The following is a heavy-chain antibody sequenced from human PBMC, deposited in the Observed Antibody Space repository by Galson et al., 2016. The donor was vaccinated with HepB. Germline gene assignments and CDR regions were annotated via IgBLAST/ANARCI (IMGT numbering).Heavy chain of an antibody. V-gene: IGHV3-33*01. J-gene: IGHJ5*02. CDR2: TWFDGRDQ. CDR1: GFTFSNYG. Sequence: CAASGFTFSNYGLHWVRQAPGRGLEWVAATWFDGRDQYYRDSVKGRFTISKDNSKNTLFLQMNSLRAEDTAVYYCARDVGLGTTLYNWFDPWGQGTLVTVSS. D-gene: IGHD4-17*01. CDR3: ARDVGLGTTLYNWFDP.